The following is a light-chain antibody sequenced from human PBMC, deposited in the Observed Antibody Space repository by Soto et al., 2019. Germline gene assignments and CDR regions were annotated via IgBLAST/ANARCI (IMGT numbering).Light chain of an antibody. Sequence: EIVLTQSPGTLSLSPGDRATLSCRASQSVSSTYLAWYQQKPGQAPRLLIYDTSRRATGVPDRFSGSGSGTYFTLTISRLDPEDFAVYYCQQSGTSLFTFGPGTKVDI. V-gene: IGKV3-20*01. CDR2: DTS. CDR1: QSVSSTY. J-gene: IGKJ3*01. CDR3: QQSGTSLFT.